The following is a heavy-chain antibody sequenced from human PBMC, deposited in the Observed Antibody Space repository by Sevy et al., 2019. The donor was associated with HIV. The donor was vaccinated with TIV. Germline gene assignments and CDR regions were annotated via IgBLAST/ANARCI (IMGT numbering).Heavy chain of an antibody. J-gene: IGHJ5*02. D-gene: IGHD3-22*01. CDR3: AREHSRGSYHFDN. V-gene: IGHV3-21*01. CDR2: ITSSSGYR. CDR1: GFTFNTYT. Sequence: GESLKISCAASGFTFNTYTMNWVRQTPGKGLEWVSSITSSSGYRHYADSVKGRFAISRDNDENSLYLQMDSLRVEDTGVYYCAREHSRGSYHFDNWGQGAQVTVSS.